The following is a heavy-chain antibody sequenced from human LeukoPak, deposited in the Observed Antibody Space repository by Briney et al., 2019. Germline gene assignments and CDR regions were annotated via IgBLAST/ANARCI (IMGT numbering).Heavy chain of an antibody. D-gene: IGHD5-18*01. Sequence: GGSLRLSCAASGFTFSSCWMSWVRQAPGKGLEWVANIRQDGSEKYYVGSVKGRFTISRDNAKNSVYLQMNSLRDEDTAVYYCARHGYSYGGLAGYWGQGTLVTVSS. V-gene: IGHV3-7*01. CDR1: GFTFSSCW. CDR2: IRQDGSEK. CDR3: ARHGYSYGGLAGY. J-gene: IGHJ4*02.